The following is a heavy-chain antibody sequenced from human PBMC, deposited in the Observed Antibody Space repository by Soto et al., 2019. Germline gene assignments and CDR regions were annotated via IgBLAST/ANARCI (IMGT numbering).Heavy chain of an antibody. CDR1: GFTFRSYW. Sequence: PGGSLRLSCGASGFTFRSYWMSWVRQAPGKGLEWVANINQDGSEKYYVDSVKGRFTISRDNAENSVYLQMNTLRAEDTAVYYCAKDYYDFADPTYALDYWGQGTLVTVSS. CDR3: AKDYYDFADPTYALDY. D-gene: IGHD3-22*01. J-gene: IGHJ4*02. CDR2: INQDGSEK. V-gene: IGHV3-7*03.